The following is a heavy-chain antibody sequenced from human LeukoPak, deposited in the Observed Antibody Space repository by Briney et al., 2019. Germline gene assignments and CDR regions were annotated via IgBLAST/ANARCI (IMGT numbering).Heavy chain of an antibody. CDR2: IYYSGST. V-gene: IGHV4-59*01. CDR1: GGSISSYY. Sequence: SETLSLTCTVSGGSISSYYWSWLRQPPGKGLEGIGDIYYSGSTNYNPSLKSRVTISVDTSKNQFSLKLSSVTAADTAVYYCARAHYDSSGYNNWFDPWGQGTLVTVSS. D-gene: IGHD3-22*01. J-gene: IGHJ5*02. CDR3: ARAHYDSSGYNNWFDP.